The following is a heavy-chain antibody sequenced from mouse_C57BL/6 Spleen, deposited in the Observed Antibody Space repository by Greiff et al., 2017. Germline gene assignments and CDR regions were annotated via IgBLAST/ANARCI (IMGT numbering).Heavy chain of an antibody. Sequence: VQLQQSGAELVKPGASVKLSCTASGFNIKDYYMHWVKQRTEQGLEWIGRIVPEDGETKYAPQFQGKATITADTSSNTAYLQLSSLTSEDAAVYYCARGVNAMDDWGQGTSVTVSS. CDR3: ARGVNAMDD. V-gene: IGHV14-2*01. CDR1: GFNIKDYY. D-gene: IGHD2-1*01. CDR2: IVPEDGET. J-gene: IGHJ4*01.